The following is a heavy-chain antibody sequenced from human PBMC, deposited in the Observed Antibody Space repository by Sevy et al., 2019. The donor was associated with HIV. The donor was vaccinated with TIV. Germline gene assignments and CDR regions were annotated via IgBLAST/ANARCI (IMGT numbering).Heavy chain of an antibody. Sequence: GGSLRLSCVASGFTFSSYSMNWVRQAPGKGLEWVSSISSSSSYIYYADSVKGRFTISRDNAKNSLYLQMNSLRAEDTAVYYCARDHGRITIFGVVTNWGQGTLVTVSS. CDR1: GFTFSSYS. CDR3: ARDHGRITIFGVVTN. CDR2: ISSSSSYI. V-gene: IGHV3-21*01. J-gene: IGHJ4*02. D-gene: IGHD3-3*01.